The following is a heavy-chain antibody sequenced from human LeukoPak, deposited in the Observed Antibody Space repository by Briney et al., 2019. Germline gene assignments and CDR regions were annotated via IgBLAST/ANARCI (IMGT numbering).Heavy chain of an antibody. Sequence: GGSLRLSCAASGFTFSNSWLHWVRQSPGKGLEWVSAISGSGGSTYYADSVKGRFTISRDNSENTLYLQMNSLRAEDTAIYYCAKGREHSGGADAFDIWGQGTMVTVSS. J-gene: IGHJ3*02. CDR3: AKGREHSGGADAFDI. D-gene: IGHD6-19*01. V-gene: IGHV3-23*01. CDR2: ISGSGGST. CDR1: GFTFSNSW.